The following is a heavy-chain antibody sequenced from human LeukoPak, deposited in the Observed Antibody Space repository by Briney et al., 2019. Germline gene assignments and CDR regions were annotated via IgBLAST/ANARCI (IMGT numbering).Heavy chain of an antibody. D-gene: IGHD6-13*01. V-gene: IGHV3-30*04. CDR1: GFTFSSYA. J-gene: IGHJ6*02. CDR3: ARTAAADSFYGMDV. CDR2: ISYDGSNK. Sequence: GGSLRLSCAASGFTFSSYAMQWVRQAPGKGLEWVAVISYDGSNKYYADSVKGRFTISRDNSKNTLYLQMNSLRAEDTAVYYCARTAAADSFYGMDVWGQGTTVTVSS.